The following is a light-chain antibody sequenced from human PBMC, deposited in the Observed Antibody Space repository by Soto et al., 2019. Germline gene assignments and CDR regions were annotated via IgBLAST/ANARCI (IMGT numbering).Light chain of an antibody. J-gene: IGKJ1*01. Sequence: DIPMTQSPSTLSASVGDRVTITCRASQSISSWLAWYQQKPGKAPKLLIYDASSLESGVPSRFSGSGSGTEFTLTISSLQTDDFATYYCQHYYGYSWTFGQGTKVELK. CDR3: QHYYGYSWT. CDR2: DAS. CDR1: QSISSW. V-gene: IGKV1-5*01.